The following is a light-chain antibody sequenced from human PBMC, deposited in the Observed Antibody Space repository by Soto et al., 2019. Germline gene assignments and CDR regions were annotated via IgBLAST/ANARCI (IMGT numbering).Light chain of an antibody. J-gene: IGKJ2*01. CDR2: WAS. CDR3: QQYSSTPQNT. CDR1: QSVLYSSNNKNY. V-gene: IGKV4-1*01. Sequence: DIVMTQSPDSLAVSLGERATINCKSSQSVLYSSNNKNYLAWYQKKPGQPPKLLIYWASTRESGVPDRFSGSGSGTDFTLTISSLQAEDVAVYYCQQYSSTPQNTFGQGTKLEIK.